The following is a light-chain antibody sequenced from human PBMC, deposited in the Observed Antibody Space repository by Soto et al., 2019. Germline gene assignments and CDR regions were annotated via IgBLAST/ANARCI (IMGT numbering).Light chain of an antibody. J-gene: IGKJ5*01. V-gene: IGKV1-39*01. CDR2: DAS. CDR1: QSISGY. CDR3: QHSYSNFPIT. Sequence: DIQVTQSPSSLSASVGDRVTISCRASQSISGYLNWYQQKPGKAPNLLIFDASSLQSGVPSRFSGRGSGAEYTLTISSLQPEDFATYFCQHSYSNFPITFGSGTRLEIK.